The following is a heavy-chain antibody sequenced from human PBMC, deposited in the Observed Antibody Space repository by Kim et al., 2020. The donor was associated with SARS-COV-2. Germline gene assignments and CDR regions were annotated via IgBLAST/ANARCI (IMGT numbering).Heavy chain of an antibody. CDR2: ISQSGLT. J-gene: IGHJ2*01. V-gene: IGHV4-34*01. Sequence: ETLSLTCGVHGGSFNDYYWTWIRQFPGKGLEWIGEISQSGLTNYNPSLENRVIMSVDTAKKQLSLNLTSVSAADTAVYYCGRERYSSGWYGMIDLWGRGTLVTVSS. CDR3: GRERYSSGWYGMIDL. CDR1: GGSFNDYY. D-gene: IGHD6-13*01.